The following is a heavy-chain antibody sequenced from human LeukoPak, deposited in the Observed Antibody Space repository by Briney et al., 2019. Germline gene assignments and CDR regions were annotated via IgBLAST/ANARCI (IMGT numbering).Heavy chain of an antibody. CDR2: ISSSSSYI. Sequence: GGSLRLSCAASGFTFSSYSMNWVRQAPGKGLEWVSSISSSSSYIYYADSVKGRFTISRDNAKNSLYLQMNSLRAEDTCVYYCEIPRDGHNTSSLSLIVYWGQGTLVTVSS. CDR1: GFTFSSYS. V-gene: IGHV3-21*01. D-gene: IGHD5-24*01. J-gene: IGHJ4*02. CDR3: EIPRDGHNTSSLSLIVY.